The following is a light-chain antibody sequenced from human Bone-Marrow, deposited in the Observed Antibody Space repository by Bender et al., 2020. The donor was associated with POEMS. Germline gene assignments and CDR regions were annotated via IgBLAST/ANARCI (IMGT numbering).Light chain of an antibody. CDR2: EVS. J-gene: IGLJ3*02. V-gene: IGLV2-8*01. Sequence: QSALTQPPSASGSPGQSVTISCTGTSNDVGGYNFVSWYQQHPGKAPQLLINEVSRRPSGVPARFSGSKSGTSASLAISDIQSEDEGDYYCSSWDDSLSGWVFGGGTKLTVL. CDR1: SNDVGGYNF. CDR3: SSWDDSLSGWV.